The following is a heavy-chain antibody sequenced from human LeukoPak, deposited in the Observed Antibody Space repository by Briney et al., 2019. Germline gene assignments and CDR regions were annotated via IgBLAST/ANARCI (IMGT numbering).Heavy chain of an antibody. CDR2: ISTYSDKT. J-gene: IGHJ4*02. CDR3: ARGGFGYSSSSGPDY. V-gene: IGHV1-18*01. Sequence: ASVKVSRKTSGYTFTSYDISWVRQAPGQGLEWMGWISTYSDKTSYAQKLQGRVTVTTDTSTSTAYMDLTSLRSDDTAMYYCARGGFGYSSSSGPDYWGQGTLVTVSS. CDR1: GYTFTSYD. D-gene: IGHD6-6*01.